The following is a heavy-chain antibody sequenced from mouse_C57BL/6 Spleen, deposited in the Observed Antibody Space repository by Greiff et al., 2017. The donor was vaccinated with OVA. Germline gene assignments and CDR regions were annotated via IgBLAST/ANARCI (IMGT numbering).Heavy chain of an antibody. CDR1: GYTFTSYW. V-gene: IGHV1-55*01. CDR3: ARDYGYYDGFAY. Sequence: QVQLQQPGAELVKPGASVKMSCKASGYTFTSYWITWVKQRPGQGLEWIGDIYPGSGSTNYNEKFKSKATLTVDTSSSTAYMQLSSLTSEDSAVYYFARDYGYYDGFAYWGQGTLVTVSA. J-gene: IGHJ3*01. D-gene: IGHD2-3*01. CDR2: IYPGSGST.